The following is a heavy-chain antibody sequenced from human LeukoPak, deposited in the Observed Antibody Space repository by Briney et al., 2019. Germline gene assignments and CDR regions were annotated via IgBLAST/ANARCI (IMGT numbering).Heavy chain of an antibody. J-gene: IGHJ4*02. V-gene: IGHV4-59*01. CDR2: IFYIGST. CDR1: GGSISGYY. Sequence: SETLSLTCTVSGGSISGYYWSWIRQPPGKGLEWIGYIFYIGSTNYNPSLKSRVTISVETSKNQFSLRLSSVTAADTAVYYCARHIAANDQFDYWGQGTLVTVSS. D-gene: IGHD6-25*01. CDR3: ARHIAANDQFDY.